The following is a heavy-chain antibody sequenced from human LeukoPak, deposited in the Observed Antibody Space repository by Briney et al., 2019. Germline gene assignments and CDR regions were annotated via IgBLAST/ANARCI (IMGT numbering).Heavy chain of an antibody. J-gene: IGHJ4*02. V-gene: IGHV3-48*01. Sequence: GRSLRLSCAASGFTFSSYSMNWVRQAPGKGLEWVSYISSSSSTIYYADSVKGRFTISRDNAKNSLYLQMNSLRAEDTAVYYCARELGTVTTDYWGQGTLVTVSS. CDR3: ARELGTVTTDY. CDR1: GFTFSSYS. CDR2: ISSSSSTI. D-gene: IGHD4-17*01.